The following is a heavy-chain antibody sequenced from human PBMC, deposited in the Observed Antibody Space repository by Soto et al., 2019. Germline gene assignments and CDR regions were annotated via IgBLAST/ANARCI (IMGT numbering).Heavy chain of an antibody. Sequence: EVQLSESGGGLVQPGGSLRLSCTASGFKFSSYAMAWVRQAPGKGLEWVSAIGDTGVNTFYADSVKGRFTVSRDNSKNTLYLLMNSLRAEDTAVYSCAKEVPGGGDCSWVDYWGQGSLVTVSS. CDR2: IGDTGVNT. CDR3: AKEVPGGGDCSWVDY. CDR1: GFKFSSYA. V-gene: IGHV3-23*01. J-gene: IGHJ4*02. D-gene: IGHD2-21*02.